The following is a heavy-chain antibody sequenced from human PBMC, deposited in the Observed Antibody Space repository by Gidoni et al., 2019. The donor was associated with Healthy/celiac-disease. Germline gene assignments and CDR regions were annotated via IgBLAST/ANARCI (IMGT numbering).Heavy chain of an antibody. D-gene: IGHD3-9*01. J-gene: IGHJ6*02. V-gene: IGHV1-8*01. CDR1: GYTFTSYD. CDR3: ARGGLRYFDWFRYYYYGMDV. CDR2: MNPNSGNT. Sequence: QVQLVQSGAEVQKPGASVKVSCKASGYTFTSYDINWVRQATGQGLEWMGWMNPNSGNTGYAQKFQGRVTMTRNTSISTAYMELSSLRSEDTAVYYCARGGLRYFDWFRYYYYGMDVWGQGTTVTVSS.